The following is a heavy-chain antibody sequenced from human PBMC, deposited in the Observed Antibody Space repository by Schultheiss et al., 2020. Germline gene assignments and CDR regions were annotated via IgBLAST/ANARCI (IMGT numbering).Heavy chain of an antibody. V-gene: IGHV4-39*07. Sequence: SETLSLTCTVSGGSISSSSYYWGWIRQPPGKGLEWIGEIYHSGSTNYNPSLKSRVTISVDKSKNQFSLKLSSVTAADTAVYYCAREGGYDYGWFDPWGQGTLVTVSS. J-gene: IGHJ5*02. D-gene: IGHD5-12*01. CDR3: AREGGYDYGWFDP. CDR2: IYHSGST. CDR1: GGSISSSSYY.